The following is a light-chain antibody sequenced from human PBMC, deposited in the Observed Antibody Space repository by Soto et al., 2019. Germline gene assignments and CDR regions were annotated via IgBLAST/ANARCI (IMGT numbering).Light chain of an antibody. CDR2: GAS. Sequence: EIVMTQSPATLSVSPGERATLSCRASQSVSSNLAWYQPKPGQAPRLLIYGASTRATSIPARFSGGGSGTEFTLTISSLQSEDFAVYYCQQYNNWPPWTFGQGTKVEIK. CDR1: QSVSSN. V-gene: IGKV3-15*01. CDR3: QQYNNWPPWT. J-gene: IGKJ1*01.